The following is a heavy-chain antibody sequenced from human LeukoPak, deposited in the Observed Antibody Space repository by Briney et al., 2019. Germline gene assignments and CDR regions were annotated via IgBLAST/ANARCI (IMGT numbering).Heavy chain of an antibody. CDR3: ATVPYSSSFMWFDP. J-gene: IGHJ5*02. Sequence: ASVKVSCKVSGYTLTELSMHWVRQAPGKGLEWMGGFDPEDGETIYAQKFQGRVTMTEDTSTDTAYMELRSLRSEDTAVYYCATVPYSSSFMWFDPWGQGTLVTVSS. CDR2: FDPEDGET. V-gene: IGHV1-24*01. CDR1: GYTLTELS. D-gene: IGHD6-6*01.